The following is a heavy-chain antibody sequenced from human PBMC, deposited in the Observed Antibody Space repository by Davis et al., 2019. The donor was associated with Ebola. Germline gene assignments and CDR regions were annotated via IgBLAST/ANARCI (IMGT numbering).Heavy chain of an antibody. D-gene: IGHD6-13*01. J-gene: IGHJ6*04. CDR3: AGNPAEYYYYGMDV. CDR2: IYSGGST. V-gene: IGHV3-53*01. CDR1: GFTVSSNY. Sequence: GESLKISCAASGFTVSSNYMSWVRQAPGKGLEWVSVIYSGGSTYYADSVKGRFTISRDNSKNTLYLQMNSLRAEDTAVYYCAGNPAEYYYYGMDVWGKGTTVTVSS.